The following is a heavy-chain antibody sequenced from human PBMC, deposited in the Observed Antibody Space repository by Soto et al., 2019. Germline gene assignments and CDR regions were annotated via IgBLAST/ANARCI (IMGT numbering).Heavy chain of an antibody. V-gene: IGHV4-59*01. CDR3: ARGIYSSGWSGWFDP. CDR2: FYYSGST. Sequence: SETLSLTCTVSGGSISSYHWSWIRQPPGKGLEWIGYFYYSGSTNYNPSLKSRVTISADTSKNQFSLRLSSVTAADTAVYFCARGIYSSGWSGWFDPWGQGTLVTVSS. J-gene: IGHJ5*02. CDR1: GGSISSYH. D-gene: IGHD6-19*01.